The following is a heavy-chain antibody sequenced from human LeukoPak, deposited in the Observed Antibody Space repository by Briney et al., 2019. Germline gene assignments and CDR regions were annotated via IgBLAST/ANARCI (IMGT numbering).Heavy chain of an antibody. CDR2: MYPKSGNT. J-gene: IGHJ6*03. V-gene: IGHV1-8*03. D-gene: IGHD6-19*01. CDR3: ARRAVDNSYYYYMDV. CDR1: GYTFTSYN. Sequence: ASVQVSCKASGYTFTSYNINWVRQVTAQGLEWMGGMYPKSGNTGYAQNVQGRVTITKNTSISTAYMEVSSLRYEDTAVYYCARRAVDNSYYYYMDVWGKGTTVTVSS.